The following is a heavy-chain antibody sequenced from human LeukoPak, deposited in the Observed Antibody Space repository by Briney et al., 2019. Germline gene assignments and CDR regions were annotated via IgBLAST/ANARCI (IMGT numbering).Heavy chain of an antibody. J-gene: IGHJ4*02. D-gene: IGHD3-22*01. CDR2: MNPNSGNT. Sequence: GASVKVSCKASGYTFTSYDINWVRQATGQGLEWMGWMNPNSGNTGYAQKFQGRVTMTRNTSISTAHMELSSLRSEDTAVYYCARRYYDSSGYYAAFDYWGQGTLVTVSS. CDR1: GYTFTSYD. CDR3: ARRYYDSSGYYAAFDY. V-gene: IGHV1-8*01.